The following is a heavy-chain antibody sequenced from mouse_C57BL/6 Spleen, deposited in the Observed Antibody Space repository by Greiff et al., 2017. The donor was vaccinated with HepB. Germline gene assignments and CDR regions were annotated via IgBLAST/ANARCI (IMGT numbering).Heavy chain of an antibody. CDR1: GFTFSSYA. Sequence: EVHLVESGGGLVKPGGSLKLSCAASGFTFSSYAMSWVRQTPEKRLEWVATISDGGSYTYYPDNVKGRFTISRDNAKNNLYLQMSHLKSEDTAMYYCARANWGFDYWGHCTTLTVSS. J-gene: IGHJ2*01. D-gene: IGHD4-1*01. CDR3: ARANWGFDY. CDR2: ISDGGSYT. V-gene: IGHV5-4*01.